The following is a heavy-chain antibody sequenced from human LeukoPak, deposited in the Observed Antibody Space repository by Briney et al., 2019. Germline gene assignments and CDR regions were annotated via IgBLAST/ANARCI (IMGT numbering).Heavy chain of an antibody. CDR3: ARDQYYGSGSYYKSVYFWFDP. D-gene: IGHD3-10*01. CDR2: TYYRSKWYN. CDR1: GDSVSSNSAA. Sequence: SQTLSLTCAISGDSVSSNSAAWNWIRQSPSRGLEWLGRTYYRSKWYNDYAVSVKSRITINPDTSKNQFSLRLNSVTPEDTAVYYCARDQYYGSGSYYKSVYFWFDPWGQGTLVTVSS. V-gene: IGHV6-1*01. J-gene: IGHJ5*02.